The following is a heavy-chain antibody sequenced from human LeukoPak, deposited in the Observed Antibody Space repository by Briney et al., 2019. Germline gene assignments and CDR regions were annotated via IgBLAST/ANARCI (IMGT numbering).Heavy chain of an antibody. CDR3: AKDIYLRITMVRGGAPFDY. V-gene: IGHV3-9*01. D-gene: IGHD3-10*01. J-gene: IGHJ4*02. CDR2: ITWNSGNI. CDR1: GFTFDDYA. Sequence: PGGSLRLSCAASGFTFDDYAMHWVRQAPGKGLEWVSGITWNSGNIGYAGSVKGRFTISRDNAKNSLYLQMNSLRAEDTALYYCAKDIYLRITMVRGGAPFDYWGQGTLVTVSS.